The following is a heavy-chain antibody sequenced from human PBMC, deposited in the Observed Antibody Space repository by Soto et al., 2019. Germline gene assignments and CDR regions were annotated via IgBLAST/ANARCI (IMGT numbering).Heavy chain of an antibody. CDR1: GFTFSSYG. Sequence: HVQLVESGGGVVQRGGSLRLSCVASGFTFSSYGIHWVRQAPGKGLQWVAVISFDGSNKRYADSVKGRFTISRDNSKDTLYLLMNSLRAEARAVYYCARANAPYCSTTSCPLDYWGPGTLVTVS. J-gene: IGHJ4*02. CDR2: ISFDGSNK. V-gene: IGHV3-30*03. D-gene: IGHD2-2*01. CDR3: ARANAPYCSTTSCPLDY.